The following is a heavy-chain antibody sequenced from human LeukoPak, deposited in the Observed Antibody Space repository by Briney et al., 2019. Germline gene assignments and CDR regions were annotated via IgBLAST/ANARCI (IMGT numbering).Heavy chain of an antibody. CDR1: GGSISSYY. D-gene: IGHD6-6*01. Sequence: ASETLSLTCTVSGGSISSYYWSWIRQPPGKGLEWIGYIYYSGSTNYNPSLKSRVTISVDTSKNQFSLKLSSVTAADTAVYYCAREMSIAAGFDPWGQGTLVTVSS. CDR3: AREMSIAAGFDP. J-gene: IGHJ5*02. V-gene: IGHV4-59*01. CDR2: IYYSGST.